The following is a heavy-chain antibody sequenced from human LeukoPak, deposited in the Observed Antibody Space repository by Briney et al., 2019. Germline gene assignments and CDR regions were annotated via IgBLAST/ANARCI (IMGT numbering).Heavy chain of an antibody. CDR2: TYYDGST. CDR1: GFTVSRNY. J-gene: IGHJ6*02. D-gene: IGHD1-1*01. V-gene: IGHV3-53*01. Sequence: GRSLRLSCAASGFTVSRNYMSWVRQAPGKGLEWVSLTYYDGSTKYTAAVKGRCTISRDNSKNTLSLQLNSLRAEDTAVYYCVRDGGSSTMEPTGGYCYYGRDVWGQGTTVTVSS. CDR3: VRDGGSSTMEPTGGYCYYGRDV.